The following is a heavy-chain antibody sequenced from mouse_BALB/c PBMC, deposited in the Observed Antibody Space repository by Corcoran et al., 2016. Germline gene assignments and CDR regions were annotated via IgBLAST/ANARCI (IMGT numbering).Heavy chain of an antibody. CDR2: INPYNDGT. Sequence: EVQLQQSGPELVKPGASVKMSCKASGYTFTSYVMHWVKQKPGQGLEWIGYINPYNDGTKYNEKFKGKATLTADTSSSTAYMQLSSLTSEDSAVYFCARSGYGNSFAYWGQGTLVTVSA. D-gene: IGHD2-1*01. CDR1: GYTFTSYV. V-gene: IGHV1S136*01. J-gene: IGHJ3*01. CDR3: ARSGYGNSFAY.